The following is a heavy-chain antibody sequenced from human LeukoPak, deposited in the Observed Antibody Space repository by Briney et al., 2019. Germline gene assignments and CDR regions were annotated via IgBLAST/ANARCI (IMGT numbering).Heavy chain of an antibody. CDR3: AKGGSGWSRDYFDC. D-gene: IGHD6-19*01. Sequence: GGSLRLSRAASGFTVSSNYMSWVRQAPGKGLEWVSSISNGASTTNYADSVKGRFTISRDNSKNTLYLQMNSLRAEDTAAYYCAKGGSGWSRDYFDCWGQGTLVTVSS. CDR1: GFTVSSNY. CDR2: ISNGASTT. J-gene: IGHJ4*02. V-gene: IGHV3-23*01.